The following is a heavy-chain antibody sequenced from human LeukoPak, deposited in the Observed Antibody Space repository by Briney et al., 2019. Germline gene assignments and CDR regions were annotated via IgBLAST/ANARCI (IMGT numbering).Heavy chain of an antibody. J-gene: IGHJ5*02. V-gene: IGHV1-24*01. CDR2: FDPEDGET. CDR1: GYTLTELS. CDR3: AREASNYDFWSGYYTYNWFDP. Sequence: GASVKVSCKVSGYTLTELSMHWVRQAPGKGLEWMGGFDPEDGETIYAQKLQGRVTMTTDTSTSTAYMELRSLRSDDTAVYYCAREASNYDFWSGYYTYNWFDPWGQGTLVTVSS. D-gene: IGHD3-3*01.